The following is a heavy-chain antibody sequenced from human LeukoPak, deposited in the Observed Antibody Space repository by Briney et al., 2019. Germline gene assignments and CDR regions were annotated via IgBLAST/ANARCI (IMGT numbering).Heavy chain of an antibody. CDR3: AKRGVVIRVILVGFHKEAYYFDS. CDR1: GITLSDYG. CDR2: ISDSAGRT. Sequence: GGSLRLSCAVSGITLSDYGMSWVRQAPGKGLEWVAGISDSAGRTNYADSVKGRFTISRDNPKNTLYLQMNSLRAEDTAVYFCAKRGVVIRVILVGFHKEAYYFDSWGQGALVTVSS. J-gene: IGHJ4*02. V-gene: IGHV3-23*01. D-gene: IGHD3-22*01.